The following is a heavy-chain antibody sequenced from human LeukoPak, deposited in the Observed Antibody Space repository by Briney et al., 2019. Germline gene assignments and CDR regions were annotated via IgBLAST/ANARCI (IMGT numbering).Heavy chain of an antibody. CDR1: GGTFSSYA. J-gene: IGHJ4*02. V-gene: IGHV1-69*01. Sequence: SVKVSCKASGGTFSSYAISWVRQAPGQGLEWMGGIIPIFGTANYAQKFQGRVTITADESTSTAYMELSSLRSEDTAVYYCATSDALIVATIREKISGGDYWGQGTLVTVSS. CDR2: IIPIFGTA. CDR3: ATSDALIVATIREKISGGDY. D-gene: IGHD5-12*01.